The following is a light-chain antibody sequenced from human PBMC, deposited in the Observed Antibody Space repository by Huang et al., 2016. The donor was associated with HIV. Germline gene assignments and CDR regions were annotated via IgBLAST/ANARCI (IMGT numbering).Light chain of an antibody. Sequence: EIVMTQSPATLSVSPGERATLSCRASQSVRSNLAWYQQIPGQPPRILIYSASIRATNVPARFSGSGSGTEFTLTISSLQSEDFVVYCCQQYDNWPPTFGQGTKVEIK. V-gene: IGKV3-15*01. CDR3: QQYDNWPPT. J-gene: IGKJ1*01. CDR2: SAS. CDR1: QSVRSN.